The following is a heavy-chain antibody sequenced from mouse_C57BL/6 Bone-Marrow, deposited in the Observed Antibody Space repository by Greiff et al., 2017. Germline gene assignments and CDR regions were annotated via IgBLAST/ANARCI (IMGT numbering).Heavy chain of an antibody. CDR1: GYTFTNYW. Sequence: QVQLQQSGAELVRPGTSVKMSCKASGYTFTNYWIGWAKQRPGHGLEWIGDIYPGGGYTNYNEKFKGKATLTADKSSSTTYLQFRSLTSEDSAISYCAREDGGYHYWGQGTTLTVSS. D-gene: IGHD2-2*01. J-gene: IGHJ2*01. V-gene: IGHV1-63*01. CDR2: IYPGGGYT. CDR3: AREDGGYHY.